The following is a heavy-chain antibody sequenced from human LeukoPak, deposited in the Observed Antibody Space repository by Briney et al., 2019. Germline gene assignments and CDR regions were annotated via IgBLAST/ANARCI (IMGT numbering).Heavy chain of an antibody. D-gene: IGHD3-10*01. CDR3: ARVPLDDASRHYYPH. V-gene: IGHV1-3*04. CDR2: INTGIGNT. Sequence: ASVKVACKTSGYTFTNYGMHWVRQAPRQSPEWMGWINTGIGNTKSSQKFQDRVTLTRDTSASTAYMELNSLSSEDTAVYYCARVPLDDASRHYYPHWGQGTLVTVSS. CDR1: GYTFTNYG. J-gene: IGHJ1*01.